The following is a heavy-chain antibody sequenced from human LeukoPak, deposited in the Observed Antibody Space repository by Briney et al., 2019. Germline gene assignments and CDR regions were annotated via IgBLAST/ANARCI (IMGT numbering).Heavy chain of an antibody. V-gene: IGHV4-59*01. D-gene: IGHD2-15*01. J-gene: IGHJ3*02. Sequence: SETLSLTCTASGGSISSYYWSWIRQPPGKGLEWIGYIYYSGSTNYNPSLKSRVTISVDTSKNQFSLKLSSVTAADTAVYYCARAPYCSGGSRYSGAFDIWGQGTMVTVSS. CDR2: IYYSGST. CDR1: GGSISSYY. CDR3: ARAPYCSGGSRYSGAFDI.